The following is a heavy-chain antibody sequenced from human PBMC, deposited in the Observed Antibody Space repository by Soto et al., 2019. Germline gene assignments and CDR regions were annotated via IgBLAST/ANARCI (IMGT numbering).Heavy chain of an antibody. J-gene: IGHJ6*02. Sequence: PGGSLRLSCAASGFTFSSYAMSWVRQAPGKGLEWVSAISGSGGSTYYADSVKGRFTISRDNSKNTLYLQMNSLRAEDTAVYYCAKKDGGIAAAGTFYYYYGMDVWGQGTTVTVSS. CDR1: GFTFSSYA. CDR2: ISGSGGST. D-gene: IGHD6-13*01. CDR3: AKKDGGIAAAGTFYYYYGMDV. V-gene: IGHV3-23*01.